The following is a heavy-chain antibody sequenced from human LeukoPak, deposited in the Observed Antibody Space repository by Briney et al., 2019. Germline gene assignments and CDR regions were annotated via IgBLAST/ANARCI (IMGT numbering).Heavy chain of an antibody. CDR1: GFTFSSYW. CDR3: ARHLTYGGWNS. J-gene: IGHJ4*02. Sequence: GGSLRLPCAASGFTFSSYWMQWVRQAPGKGLVWVSRINSDGSSARYADSVKGRFTISRDNAKNTLYLQMNSLRAEDTAVYYCARHLTYGGWNSWGQGTLVTVSS. V-gene: IGHV3-74*01. D-gene: IGHD4-23*01. CDR2: INSDGSSA.